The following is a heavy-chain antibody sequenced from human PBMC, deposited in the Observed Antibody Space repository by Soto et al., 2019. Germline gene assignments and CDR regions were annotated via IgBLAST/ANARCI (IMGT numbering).Heavy chain of an antibody. J-gene: IGHJ4*02. D-gene: IGHD3-10*01. CDR3: AKDTHRGTIMVPGAIDY. V-gene: IGHV3-30*18. Sequence: GGSLRLSCAASGFIFSDYGMHWVRQAPGEGLEWVAVISYDGSYQYYADSVKGRFTISRNNSKNTLYLQMNSLRAEDTAMYYCAKDTHRGTIMVPGAIDYWGQGTLVTVSS. CDR1: GFIFSDYG. CDR2: ISYDGSYQ.